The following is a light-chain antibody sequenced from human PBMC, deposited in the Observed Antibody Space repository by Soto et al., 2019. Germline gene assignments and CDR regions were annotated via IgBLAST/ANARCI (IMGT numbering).Light chain of an antibody. CDR3: LQALQRLT. CDR2: LGS. CDR1: QSLLHSNGYNY. J-gene: IGKJ3*01. V-gene: IGKV2-28*01. Sequence: DIVMTQSPLSLPVTPGEPASISCRSSQSLLHSNGYNYLDWYLQKPGQSPQLLIYLGSNRASGVPDRISSSGSGADFTLKISRVEAEDVGVYYCLQALQRLTFGPGTKVDIK.